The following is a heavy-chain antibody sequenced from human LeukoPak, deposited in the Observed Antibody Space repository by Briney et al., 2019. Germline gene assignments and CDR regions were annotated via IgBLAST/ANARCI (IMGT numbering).Heavy chain of an antibody. V-gene: IGHV3-23*01. CDR2: ISGSGGST. Sequence: GGSLRLSCAASGFTFSSYAMSWVRQAPGKGLEWVPAISGSGGSTYYADSVKGRFTISRDNAKNSLYLQMNSLRAEDTAVYYCARIGELPFDYWGQGTLVTVSS. CDR3: ARIGELPFDY. CDR1: GFTFSSYA. D-gene: IGHD1-26*01. J-gene: IGHJ4*02.